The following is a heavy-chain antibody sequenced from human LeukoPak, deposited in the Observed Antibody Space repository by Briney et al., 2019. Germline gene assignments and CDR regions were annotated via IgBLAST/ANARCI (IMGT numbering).Heavy chain of an antibody. V-gene: IGHV3-11*01. CDR3: ARDKITMVRGVPLSKARDGMDV. J-gene: IGHJ6*02. CDR1: GFTFSDYY. Sequence: GGSLRLSCTASGFTFSDYYMSWIRQAPGKGLEWVSYISSSGSTIYYADSVKGRFTISRDNAKNSLYLQMNSLRAEDTAVYHCARDKITMVRGVPLSKARDGMDVWGQGTTVTVSS. D-gene: IGHD3-10*01. CDR2: ISSSGSTI.